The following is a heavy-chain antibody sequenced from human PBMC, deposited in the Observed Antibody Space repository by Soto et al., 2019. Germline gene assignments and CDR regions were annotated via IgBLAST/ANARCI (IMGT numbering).Heavy chain of an antibody. D-gene: IGHD3-10*01. Sequence: GGSLRLSCAASGFTVSSNYMSWVRQAPGKGLEWVSVIYSGGSTYYADSVKGRFTISRDNSKNTLYLQMNSLRSDDTAVYYCARGVGSGSYYNQYNWFDPWGQGTLVTVSS. CDR1: GFTVSSNY. J-gene: IGHJ5*02. V-gene: IGHV3-53*05. CDR3: ARGVGSGSYYNQYNWFDP. CDR2: IYSGGST.